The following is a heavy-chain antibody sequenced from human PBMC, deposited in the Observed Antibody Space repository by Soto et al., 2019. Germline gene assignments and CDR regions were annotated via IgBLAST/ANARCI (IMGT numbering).Heavy chain of an antibody. D-gene: IGHD3-16*02. J-gene: IGHJ6*02. CDR2: IYHSGST. Sequence: QLQLQESGSGLVKPSQTLSLTCAVSGGSISSGGYSWSWIRQPPGMGLEWIGYIYHSGSTYYNTSRKSRVTTSVDRTKSEFSMKLRSVTAADTAVYYCARVNYDYVWGSYRPYGIKVWGQGTTVSVSS. CDR1: GGSISSGGYS. V-gene: IGHV4-30-2*01. CDR3: ARVNYDYVWGSYRPYGIKV.